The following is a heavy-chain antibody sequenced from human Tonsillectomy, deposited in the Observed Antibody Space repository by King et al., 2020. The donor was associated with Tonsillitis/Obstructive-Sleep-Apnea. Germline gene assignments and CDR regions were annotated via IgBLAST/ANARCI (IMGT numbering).Heavy chain of an antibody. D-gene: IGHD6-19*01. V-gene: IGHV3-72*01. CDR3: ARVSRLGPRYFDY. Sequence: EVQLVESGGGLVQPGGALRLSCAASGFTFSDHYMDWVRQAPGKGLEWVGRTRNKANRYTTKYAASVKGRFTISRDDSKNSLYLQMNSLKTEDTAVYYCARVSRLGPRYFDYWGQGTLVTVSS. J-gene: IGHJ4*02. CDR2: TRNKANRYTT. CDR1: GFTFSDHY.